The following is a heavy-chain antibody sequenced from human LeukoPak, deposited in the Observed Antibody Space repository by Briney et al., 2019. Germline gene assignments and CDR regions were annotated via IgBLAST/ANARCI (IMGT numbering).Heavy chain of an antibody. CDR3: ARDLRSGEARWFDP. J-gene: IGHJ5*02. V-gene: IGHV1-18*01. CDR2: ISVYNSNT. Sequence: ASVKVSCKASGYTFTSYGISWVRQAPGQGLEWMGWISVYNSNTNYAQKLQGRVTMTTDTSTSTAYMELRSLRSDDTAVYYCARDLRSGEARWFDPWGQGTLVTVSS. CDR1: GYTFTSYG. D-gene: IGHD3-10*01.